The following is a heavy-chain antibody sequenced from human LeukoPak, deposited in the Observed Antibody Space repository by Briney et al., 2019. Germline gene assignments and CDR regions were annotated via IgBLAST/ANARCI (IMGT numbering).Heavy chain of an antibody. V-gene: IGHV3-23*01. Sequence: GGSLRLSCAASGFTFSSYAMSWVRQAPGKGLEWVSAISGSGGSTYYADSVKGRFTISRDNSKNTLYLQMNSLRDEDTALYYCAKGTLDTVAVPAARGMVDYWGQGTLVTVSS. CDR3: AKGTLDTVAVPAARGMVDY. D-gene: IGHD2-2*03. CDR2: ISGSGGST. J-gene: IGHJ4*02. CDR1: GFTFSSYA.